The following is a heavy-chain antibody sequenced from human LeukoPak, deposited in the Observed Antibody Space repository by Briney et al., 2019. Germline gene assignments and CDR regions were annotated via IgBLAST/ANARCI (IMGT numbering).Heavy chain of an antibody. V-gene: IGHV4-59*05. Sequence: SETLSLTCTVSGGSISSYYWSWIRQPPGKGLEWIGSIYYSGSTYYNPSLKSRVTISVDTSKNQFSLKLSSVTAADTAVYYCASTYSSGWYLGTNWFDPWGQGTLVTVSS. CDR3: ASTYSSGWYLGTNWFDP. D-gene: IGHD6-19*01. CDR2: IYYSGST. CDR1: GGSISSYY. J-gene: IGHJ5*02.